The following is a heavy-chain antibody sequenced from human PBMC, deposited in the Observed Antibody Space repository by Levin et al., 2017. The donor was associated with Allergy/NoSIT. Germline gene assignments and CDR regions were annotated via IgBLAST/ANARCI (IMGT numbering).Heavy chain of an antibody. V-gene: IGHV4-39*01. CDR1: GGSISSSISY. D-gene: IGHD3-9*01. J-gene: IGHJ4*02. Sequence: ASETLSLTCTVSGGSISSSISYWGWIRQAPGTGLEWIGSIYNSGSTYYNPSLKSRVTTSVDTSKNQFSLKLSSVTAADTAVYYSARQCYDILTGYYNFDYWGQGTLVTVSS. CDR2: IYNSGST. CDR3: ARQCYDILTGYYNFDY.